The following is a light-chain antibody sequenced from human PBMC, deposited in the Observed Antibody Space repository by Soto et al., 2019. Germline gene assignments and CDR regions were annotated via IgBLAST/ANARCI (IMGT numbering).Light chain of an antibody. CDR3: YSAADNKGV. J-gene: IGLJ2*01. CDR2: KDT. Sequence: SYELTQPSSVSVSPGQTARITCSGDVLAKKYTRWFQQKPGQAPILVLYKDTERPSGIPERLSGSSSGTTVTLTISGASVEDEADYYCYSAADNKGVFGGGTKLTVL. CDR1: VLAKKY. V-gene: IGLV3-27*01.